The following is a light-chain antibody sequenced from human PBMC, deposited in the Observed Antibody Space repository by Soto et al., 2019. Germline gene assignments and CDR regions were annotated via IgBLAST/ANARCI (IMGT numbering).Light chain of an antibody. V-gene: IGLV1-40*01. CDR1: SSNIGAGYD. Sequence: QSVLTQPPSVSGAPGQRVTISCTGSSSNIGAGYDVHWYQQLPGTGPRLLIYLNNNRPSGVPDRFSGSKSGTSASLAITGLQTEDEADYYCQSYDSSLSVGVFGGGTKLTVL. CDR3: QSYDSSLSVGV. J-gene: IGLJ2*01. CDR2: LNN.